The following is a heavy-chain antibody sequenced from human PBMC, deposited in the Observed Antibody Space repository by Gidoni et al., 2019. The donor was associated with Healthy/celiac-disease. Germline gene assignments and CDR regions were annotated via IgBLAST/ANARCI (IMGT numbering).Heavy chain of an antibody. V-gene: IGHV3-9*01. J-gene: IGHJ3*02. Sequence: EVQLVESGGGLVPHVRSLRLSCPASGFTFDDYAMPWGRQAPGQGLGGVSGISWNSGSIGYADSVKGRFTISRDNAKNSLYLQMNSLRAEDTALYYCAKAYSYGFLDAFDIWGQGTMVTVSS. D-gene: IGHD5-18*01. CDR1: GFTFDDYA. CDR3: AKAYSYGFLDAFDI. CDR2: ISWNSGSI.